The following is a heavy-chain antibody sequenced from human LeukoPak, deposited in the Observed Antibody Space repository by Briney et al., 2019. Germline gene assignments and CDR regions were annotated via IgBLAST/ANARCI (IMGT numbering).Heavy chain of an antibody. CDR2: ISAYNGNT. CDR1: SYTFTSYG. D-gene: IGHD3-10*01. J-gene: IGHJ3*02. Sequence: ASVKVSCKASSYTFTSYGIGWVRQAPGQGLEWMGWISAYNGNTNYAQKLQGRVTMTTDTSTSTAYMELRSLRSDDTAVYYCARGRRVLWFGELLFEGAFDIWGQGTMVTVSS. CDR3: ARGRRVLWFGELLFEGAFDI. V-gene: IGHV1-18*01.